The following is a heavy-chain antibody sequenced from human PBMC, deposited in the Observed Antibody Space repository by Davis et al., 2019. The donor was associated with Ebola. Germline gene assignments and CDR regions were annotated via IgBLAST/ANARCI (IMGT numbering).Heavy chain of an antibody. V-gene: IGHV3-30*02. CDR1: GFTFSNYG. CDR3: AKDLSWSFDY. J-gene: IGHJ4*02. D-gene: IGHD3-16*02. Sequence: GESLKISCAASGFTFSNYGMDWVRQAPGKGLEWVAYIRSDGSNKYYADSVKGRFTISRDNSKNTLYLQMNSLRVEDTAVYYCAKDLSWSFDYWGQGTLVTVSS. CDR2: IRSDGSNK.